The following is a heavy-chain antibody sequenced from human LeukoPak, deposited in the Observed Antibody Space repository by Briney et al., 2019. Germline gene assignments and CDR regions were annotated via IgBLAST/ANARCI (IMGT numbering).Heavy chain of an antibody. J-gene: IGHJ4*02. CDR3: ARGDYGDYVPIDY. Sequence: PSETLSLTCAVYGGAFSGYYWSWIRQPPGKGLEWIGEINHSGSTNYNPSLKSRVTISVDTSKNQFSLKLSSVTAADTAVYYCARGDYGDYVPIDYWGQGTLVTVSS. D-gene: IGHD4-17*01. CDR1: GGAFSGYY. CDR2: INHSGST. V-gene: IGHV4-34*01.